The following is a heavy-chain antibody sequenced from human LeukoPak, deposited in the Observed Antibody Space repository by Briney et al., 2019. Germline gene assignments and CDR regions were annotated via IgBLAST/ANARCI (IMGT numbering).Heavy chain of an antibody. CDR3: ARAETRGVSNWFDP. J-gene: IGHJ5*02. Sequence: PSETLSLTCAIYGGSFSGYYWSWIRQPPWKGLEWIGEINHSGSTNYNPSLKSRVTISVDTSKNQFSLKLSSVTAADTAVYYCARAETRGVSNWFDPWGQGTLVAVSS. CDR1: GGSFSGYY. V-gene: IGHV4-34*01. D-gene: IGHD6-6*01. CDR2: INHSGST.